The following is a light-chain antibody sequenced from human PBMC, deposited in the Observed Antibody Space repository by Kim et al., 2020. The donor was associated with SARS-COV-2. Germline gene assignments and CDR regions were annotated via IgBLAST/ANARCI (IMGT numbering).Light chain of an antibody. CDR2: QDS. J-gene: IGLJ2*01. CDR3: QAWDSSTDVV. Sequence: SYELTQPPSMSVSQGQTASITCSGDKLGDKYACWYQQKPGQSPVLVIYQDSKRPSGIPERFSGANSGNTATLTISGTQAMEEADYYCQAWDSSTDVVFGGGTQLTVL. V-gene: IGLV3-1*01. CDR1: KLGDKY.